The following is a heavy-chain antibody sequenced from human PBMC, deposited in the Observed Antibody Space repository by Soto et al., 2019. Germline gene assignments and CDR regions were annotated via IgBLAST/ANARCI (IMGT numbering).Heavy chain of an antibody. J-gene: IGHJ6*02. Sequence: SLRLSCAASGFTFSSYSMNWVRQAPGKGLEWVSYISSSSSTIYYADSVKGRFTISRDNAKNSLYLQMNSLRDEDTAVYYCARVSYDFWSGYYTYYYYGMDVWGQGTTVTVS. CDR2: ISSSSSTI. D-gene: IGHD3-3*01. CDR1: GFTFSSYS. V-gene: IGHV3-48*02. CDR3: ARVSYDFWSGYYTYYYYGMDV.